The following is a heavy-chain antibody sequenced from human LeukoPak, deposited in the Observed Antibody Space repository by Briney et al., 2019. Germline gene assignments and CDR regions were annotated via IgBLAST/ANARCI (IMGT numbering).Heavy chain of an antibody. CDR2: ISGSGGST. V-gene: IGHV3-23*01. D-gene: IGHD3-10*01. CDR1: GFTSSSYW. CDR3: AKDGSGNYVEEPFDY. Sequence: PGGSLRLSCAASGFTSSSYWMNWLRQAPGKGLEWVSAISGSGGSTYYADSVKGRFTISRDNSKNTLYLQMNSLRAEDTAVYYCAKDGSGNYVEEPFDYWGQGTLVTVSS. J-gene: IGHJ4*02.